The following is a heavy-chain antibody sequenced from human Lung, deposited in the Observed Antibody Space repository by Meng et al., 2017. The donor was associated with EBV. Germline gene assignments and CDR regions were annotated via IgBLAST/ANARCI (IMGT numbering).Heavy chain of an antibody. CDR1: GYPFTSYA. J-gene: IGHJ4*02. CDR3: ASRPGIAVAGFDY. D-gene: IGHD6-19*01. V-gene: IGHV1-3*04. CDR2: INTGNGET. Sequence: QVRLAQSWTEVKKPGANVAVSCKASGYPFTSYAMNWVRQAPGQRLEWMGWINTGNGETKYSQKFQGRVTLTRDTSASTAYMELSSLRSEDTAVYYCASRPGIAVAGFDYWGQGTLVTVSS.